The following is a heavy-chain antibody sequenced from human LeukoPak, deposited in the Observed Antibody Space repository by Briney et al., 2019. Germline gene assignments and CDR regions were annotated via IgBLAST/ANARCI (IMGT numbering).Heavy chain of an antibody. Sequence: SEPLSLTCTVSGGSISGYYWSWIRQPPGKGLEWIGYIYDSGSTNYNPSLKSRVTISVDTSKNQFSLKLSSVTAADTAVYYCARDLLSSSWVYFQHWGQGTLVTVSS. CDR1: GGSISGYY. CDR2: IYDSGST. CDR3: ARDLLSSSWVYFQH. V-gene: IGHV4-59*01. J-gene: IGHJ1*01. D-gene: IGHD6-13*01.